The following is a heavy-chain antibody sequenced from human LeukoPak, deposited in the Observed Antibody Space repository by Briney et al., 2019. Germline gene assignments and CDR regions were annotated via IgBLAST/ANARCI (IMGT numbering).Heavy chain of an antibody. CDR2: ISYDGNNK. CDR3: ARDFSSYYHSSVNYGDACIAY. CDR1: GFTFSSYA. Sequence: GGSLRLSCAASGFTFSSYAMHWVRQAPGKGLEWVALISYDGNNKYYANSVNGRFTISRDNSKHTLYLQMNSLRAEDTAVYYCARDFSSYYHSSVNYGDACIAYWGQGTLVTVSS. J-gene: IGHJ4*02. D-gene: IGHD3-22*01. V-gene: IGHV3-30*04.